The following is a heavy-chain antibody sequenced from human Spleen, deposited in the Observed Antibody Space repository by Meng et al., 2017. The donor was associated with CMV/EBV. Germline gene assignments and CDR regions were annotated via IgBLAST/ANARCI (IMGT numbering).Heavy chain of an antibody. CDR1: GFTFSDYY. CDR3: ARAGSKYCSSSSCFLDV. Sequence: GESLKISCAASGFTFSDYYMSWIRQAPGKGLEWVSYISTSGSTIYYADSVKGRFTIARDNARNSLYLQMNSLRAEDTAVYYCARAGSKYCSSSSCFLDVWGQGTTVTVSS. CDR2: ISTSGSTI. V-gene: IGHV3-11*04. D-gene: IGHD2-2*01. J-gene: IGHJ6*02.